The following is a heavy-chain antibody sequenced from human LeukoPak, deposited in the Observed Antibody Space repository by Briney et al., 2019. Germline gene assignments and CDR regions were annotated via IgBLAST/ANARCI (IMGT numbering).Heavy chain of an antibody. CDR1: GFTVSSNY. J-gene: IGHJ4*02. V-gene: IGHV3-66*02. CDR3: AKDPSYNWNPMYYFDY. CDR2: IYSGGST. D-gene: IGHD1-20*01. Sequence: AGGSLRLSCAASGFTVSSNYMSWVRQAPGKGLEWVSVIYSGGSTYYADSVKGRFTISRDNSKNTLYLQMNSLRAEDTAVYYCAKDPSYNWNPMYYFDYWGQGTLVTVSS.